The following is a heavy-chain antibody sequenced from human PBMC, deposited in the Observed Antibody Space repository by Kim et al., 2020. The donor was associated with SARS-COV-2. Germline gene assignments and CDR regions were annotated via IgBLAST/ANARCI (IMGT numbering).Heavy chain of an antibody. CDR3: ARRDEPAMGHTWNY. V-gene: IGHV3-30*04. J-gene: IGHJ4*02. D-gene: IGHD5-18*01. CDR1: GFTFSTYA. Sequence: GGSLRLSCAASGFTFSTYAMHWVRQAPGKGLEWVAVISYDGSNKYYADSVKGRFTISRDNSKNTLSLQLNSLRAEDTAVYYCARRDEPAMGHTWNYWGQGTLVTVSS. CDR2: ISYDGSNK.